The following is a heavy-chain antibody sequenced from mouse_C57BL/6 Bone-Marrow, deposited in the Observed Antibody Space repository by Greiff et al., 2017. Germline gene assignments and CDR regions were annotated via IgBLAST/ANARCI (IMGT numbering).Heavy chain of an antibody. Sequence: VQLQQSGAELAKPGASVKLSCKASGYTFTSYWMHWVKQRPGQGLEWIGYINPSSGYTKYNQKFKDKATLTADKSSSTAYLQRSSLTYEDSAVYYGARDGDYDDYAMDYWGQGTSVTVSS. J-gene: IGHJ4*01. D-gene: IGHD2-4*01. CDR1: GYTFTSYW. V-gene: IGHV1-7*01. CDR3: ARDGDYDDYAMDY. CDR2: INPSSGYT.